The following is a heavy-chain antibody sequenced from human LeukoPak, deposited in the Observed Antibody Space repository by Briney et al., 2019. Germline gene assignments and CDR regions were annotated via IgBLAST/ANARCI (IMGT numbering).Heavy chain of an antibody. CDR3: ARLTGQLWLLDY. CDR2: ISSSSSYI. D-gene: IGHD5-18*01. V-gene: IGHV3-21*01. CDR1: GFTFSSYS. J-gene: IGHJ4*02. Sequence: PGGSLRLSCAASGFTFSSYSMNWVRQAPGKGPEWVSSISSSSSYIYYADSVKGRFTISRDNAKNSLYLQMNSLRAEDTAVYYCARLTGQLWLLDYWGQGTLVTVSS.